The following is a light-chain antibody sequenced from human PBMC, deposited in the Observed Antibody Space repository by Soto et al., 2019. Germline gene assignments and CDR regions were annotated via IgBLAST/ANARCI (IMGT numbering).Light chain of an antibody. CDR3: SSYTSSSTPEV. V-gene: IGLV2-14*01. CDR2: DVS. Sequence: QCALTQPASVSGSPGQSITISCTGTSSDVGGYNYVSWYQQHPGKAPKLMIYDVSNRLSGVSNRFSGSKSGNTASLTISGLQAEDEADYYCSSYTSSSTPEVFGGGTKLTVL. CDR1: SSDVGGYNY. J-gene: IGLJ2*01.